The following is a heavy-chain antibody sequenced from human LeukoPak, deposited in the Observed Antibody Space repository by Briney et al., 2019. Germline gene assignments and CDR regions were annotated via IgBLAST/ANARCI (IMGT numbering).Heavy chain of an antibody. J-gene: IGHJ4*02. CDR2: ISSSSSYI. Sequence: GGSLRLSCAPSGFTFSRHGMHWVRQAPGKGLEWVSSISSSSSYIYYADSVKGRFTISRDNAKNSLYLQMNSLRAEDTAVYYCARDSSYYAFDYWGQGTLVTVSS. V-gene: IGHV3-21*01. CDR1: GFTFSRHG. CDR3: ARDSSYYAFDY. D-gene: IGHD3-10*01.